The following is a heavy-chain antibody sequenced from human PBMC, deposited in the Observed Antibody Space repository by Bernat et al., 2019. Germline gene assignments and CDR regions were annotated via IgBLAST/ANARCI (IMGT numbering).Heavy chain of an antibody. CDR3: ARDSGDGYKPFDS. V-gene: IGHV3-48*01. D-gene: IGHD5-24*01. Sequence: EVQLVESGGGLVKPGGSLRLSCAASGFTFSSCSMNWVRQAPGKGLEWVSYISSSSKTVYYADSVRGRFSISRDNAKNSLYLQMNSLRAEDTAVYYCARDSGDGYKPFDSWGQGILVTVSS. CDR2: ISSSSKTV. J-gene: IGHJ4*02. CDR1: GFTFSSCS.